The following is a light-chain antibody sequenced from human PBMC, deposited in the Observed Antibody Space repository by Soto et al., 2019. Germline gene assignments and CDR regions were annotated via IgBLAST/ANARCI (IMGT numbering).Light chain of an antibody. CDR1: QSVTSTY. CDR3: QHYGRSPM. V-gene: IGKV3-20*01. Sequence: EIVLAQSPGTLSLSPGERATLSCRASQSVTSTYLAWYQQRPGQAPRLLVYATSTRAVGVPDRFTGSGSGTDFTLTISRLEPEDFVVYYCQHYGRSPMFGPGTVVEIK. J-gene: IGKJ1*01. CDR2: ATS.